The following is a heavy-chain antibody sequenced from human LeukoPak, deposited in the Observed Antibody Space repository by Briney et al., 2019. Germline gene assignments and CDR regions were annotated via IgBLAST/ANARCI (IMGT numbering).Heavy chain of an antibody. V-gene: IGHV5-51*01. CDR2: ISPRDSDP. D-gene: IGHD4-23*01. J-gene: IGHJ4*02. Sequence: GESLTISCKGSGYNFTNYLIAWVRQMPEKGLDWMGFISPRDSDPRYHTSFQGQATISADNTISTAYLQCNLLNAQAPAMYYWARSKGKPSFDYWGQGTLVTVSS. CDR3: ARSKGKPSFDY. CDR1: GYNFTNYL.